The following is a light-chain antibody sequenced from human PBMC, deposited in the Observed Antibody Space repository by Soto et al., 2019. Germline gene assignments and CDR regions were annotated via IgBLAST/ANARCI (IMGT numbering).Light chain of an antibody. V-gene: IGLV1-44*01. J-gene: IGLJ3*02. CDR1: SNNVGSYA. Sequence: QAVVTQEASVSGTVGQKVTLSCTGNSNNVGSYAVTWYQQISHGGPKTVMFGNSLPSGIPDRFSGSDSGTTASLTISGLXAEXEXDXXCSTWDYSLSVLGVFGGGTKLTVL. CDR3: STWDYSLSVLGV. CDR2: GNS.